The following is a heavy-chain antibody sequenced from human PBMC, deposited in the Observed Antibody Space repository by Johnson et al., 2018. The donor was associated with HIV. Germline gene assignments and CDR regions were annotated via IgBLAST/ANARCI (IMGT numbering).Heavy chain of an antibody. V-gene: IGHV3-30-3*01. Sequence: QVQLVESGGGVVQPGRSLRLSCAASGFTFSSYAMHWVRQAPGKGLEWVAVISYDGSNKYYADSVKGRFTISRDNSKNTLYLQMNSRRAEDTAVYYCAKGIAVATRHAFDIWGQGTMVTVSS. CDR1: GFTFSSYA. D-gene: IGHD6-19*01. CDR2: ISYDGSNK. CDR3: AKGIAVATRHAFDI. J-gene: IGHJ3*02.